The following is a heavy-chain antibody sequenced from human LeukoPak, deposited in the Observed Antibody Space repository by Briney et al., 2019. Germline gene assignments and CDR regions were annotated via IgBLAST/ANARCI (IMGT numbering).Heavy chain of an antibody. CDR3: AIELRGSGPTVVSDAFDI. J-gene: IGHJ3*02. D-gene: IGHD3-10*01. CDR1: GGTFSSYA. CDR2: IIPIFGTA. V-gene: IGHV1-69*13. Sequence: GASVKVSCKASGGTFSSYAISWVRQAPGQGLEWMGGIIPIFGTANYAQKFQGRVTITADESTSTAYMELSSLRSEDTAVYYCAIELRGSGPTVVSDAFDIWGQGTMVTVSS.